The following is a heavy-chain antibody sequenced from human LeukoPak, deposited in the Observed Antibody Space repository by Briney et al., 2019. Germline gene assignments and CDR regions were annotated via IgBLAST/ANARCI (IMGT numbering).Heavy chain of an antibody. CDR3: ARGFIGSNKRRGMGDTTV. V-gene: IGHV4-34*01. D-gene: IGHD1-26*01. CDR1: GGSFSGYY. CDR2: INHSGST. Sequence: PSETLSLTCAVYGGSFSGYYWSWIRQPPGKGLEWIGEINHSGSTNYNPSLKSRVTISVDKSKNQFSLKLSSVPAAESAVYCCARGFIGSNKRRGMGDTTVWGQGTLVTVSS. J-gene: IGHJ4*02.